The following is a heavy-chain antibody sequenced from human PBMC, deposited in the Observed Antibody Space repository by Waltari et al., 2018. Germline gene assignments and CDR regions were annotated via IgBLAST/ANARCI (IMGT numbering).Heavy chain of an antibody. V-gene: IGHV3-53*02. J-gene: IGHJ6*03. CDR2: IYSGGST. CDR3: ARVRVIVATIYNYYYYYMDV. Sequence: EVQRVETGGGFIRPGGSLRLSCAASGFTVSGNYMSWVRQAQGKGLELVSVIYSGGSTYYADSVKGRFTISRDNSKNTLYLQMNSLRAEDTAVYYCARVRVIVATIYNYYYYYMDVWGKGTTVTVSS. D-gene: IGHD5-12*01. CDR1: GFTVSGNY.